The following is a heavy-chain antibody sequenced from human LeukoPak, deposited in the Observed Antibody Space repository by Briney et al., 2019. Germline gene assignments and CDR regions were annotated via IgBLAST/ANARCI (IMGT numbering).Heavy chain of an antibody. Sequence: PSETLSLTCSVSDDSISSYSWSWIRQPPGMGLEWIGYIYYSGITTYNPSLKSRVTISVDTSKNQFSLKLSSVTAADTAVYYCARTRDGYNLDAFDIWGQGTMVTVSS. CDR1: DDSISSYS. CDR2: IYYSGIT. D-gene: IGHD5-24*01. J-gene: IGHJ3*02. CDR3: ARTRDGYNLDAFDI. V-gene: IGHV4-59*08.